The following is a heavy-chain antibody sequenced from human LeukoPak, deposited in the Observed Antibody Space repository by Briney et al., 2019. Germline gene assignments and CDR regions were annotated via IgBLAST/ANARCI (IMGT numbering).Heavy chain of an antibody. CDR3: ARGWRDIVVVPAAKYGHYFDY. D-gene: IGHD2-2*01. V-gene: IGHV4-34*01. CDR2: INHSGST. J-gene: IGHJ4*02. Sequence: SETLSLTCAVYGGSFSGYYWSWIRQPPGKGLEWIGEINHSGSTNYNPSLKSRVTISVDTSKNQFSLKLSSVTAADTAVYYCARGWRDIVVVPAAKYGHYFDYWGQGTLVTVSS. CDR1: GGSFSGYY.